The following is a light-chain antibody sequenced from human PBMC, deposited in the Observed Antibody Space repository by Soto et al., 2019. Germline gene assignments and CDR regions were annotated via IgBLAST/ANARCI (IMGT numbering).Light chain of an antibody. J-gene: IGLJ1*01. Sequence: QSLLNQPASVSGSPGQSITISCTGTSSDVGGYNYVSWYQQHPGKAPKLMIYDVSYRPSGVSNRFSGSKSGNTASLTISGLQAEDEGDYYCSSYTGSSTLYVFGSGTKVTVL. CDR1: SSDVGGYNY. CDR3: SSYTGSSTLYV. V-gene: IGLV2-14*01. CDR2: DVS.